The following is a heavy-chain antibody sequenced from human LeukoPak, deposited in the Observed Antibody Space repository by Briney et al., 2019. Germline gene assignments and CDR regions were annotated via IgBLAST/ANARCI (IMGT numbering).Heavy chain of an antibody. CDR3: ARDQGSTGLGIDY. Sequence: SGRSLRLSCAASGFTFSSYAMHWVRQAPGKGLEWVAVISYDGSNKYYADSVKGRFTISRDNSKNTLYLQMNSLSAEDTAVYYCARDQGSTGLGIDYWGQGTLVTVSS. CDR1: GFTFSSYA. D-gene: IGHD1-14*01. CDR2: ISYDGSNK. J-gene: IGHJ4*02. V-gene: IGHV3-30-3*01.